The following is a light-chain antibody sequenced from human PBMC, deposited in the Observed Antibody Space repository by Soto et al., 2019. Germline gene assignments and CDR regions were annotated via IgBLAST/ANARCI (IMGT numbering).Light chain of an antibody. CDR3: QQYKNWPWT. J-gene: IGKJ1*01. CDR1: QSISDT. Sequence: EIVMTQSPATLSVSPGGRATLSCRASQSISDTLAWYQQKPGQAPRLLIYGASTRAPGFPARFSGSGSGTDFTITISSLQSEDFAVYYCQQYKNWPWTFCQGTKVEIK. V-gene: IGKV3-15*01. CDR2: GAS.